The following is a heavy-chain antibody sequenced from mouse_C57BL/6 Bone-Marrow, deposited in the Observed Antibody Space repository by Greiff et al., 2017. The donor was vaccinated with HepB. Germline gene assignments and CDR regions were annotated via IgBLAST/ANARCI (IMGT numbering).Heavy chain of an antibody. CDR1: GYTFTTYP. V-gene: IGHV1-47*01. CDR3: ARVFITTVVATDYAMDY. Sequence: QVQLKQSGAELVKPGASVKMSCKASGYTFTTYPIEWMKQNHGKSLEWIGNFHPYNDDTKYNEKFKGKATLTVEKSSSTVYLELSRLTSDDSAVYYCARVFITTVVATDYAMDYWGQGTSVTVSS. J-gene: IGHJ4*01. CDR2: FHPYNDDT. D-gene: IGHD1-1*01.